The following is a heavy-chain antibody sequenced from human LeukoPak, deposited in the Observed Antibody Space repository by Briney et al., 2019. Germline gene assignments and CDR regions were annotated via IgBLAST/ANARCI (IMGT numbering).Heavy chain of an antibody. CDR3: ARDRYYYGSGSYYNL. Sequence: SVKVSCKASGGTFSSYAISWVRPAPGQGLEWMGGIIPIFGTANYAQKFQGRVTITADESTSTAYMELSSLRSEDTAVYYCARDRYYYGSGSYYNLWGQGTLVTVSS. CDR1: GGTFSSYA. CDR2: IIPIFGTA. J-gene: IGHJ5*02. D-gene: IGHD3-10*01. V-gene: IGHV1-69*01.